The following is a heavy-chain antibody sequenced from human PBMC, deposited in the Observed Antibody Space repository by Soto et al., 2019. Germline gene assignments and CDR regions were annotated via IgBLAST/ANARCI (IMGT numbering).Heavy chain of an antibody. CDR1: ESSFSRYA. CDR3: VKQMTTWTDSFFDF. J-gene: IGHJ4*02. V-gene: IGHV3-23*01. CDR2: LGPDGRNT. D-gene: IGHD4-17*01. Sequence: PGGSLRLSCVASESSFSRYAMTWVRQAAGKGLQWVAGLGPDGRNTFYGESVRGRFTISRDNSRNTLYLQMSSLRAEDTAVYFCVKQMTTWTDSFFDFWGQGIQVTVSS.